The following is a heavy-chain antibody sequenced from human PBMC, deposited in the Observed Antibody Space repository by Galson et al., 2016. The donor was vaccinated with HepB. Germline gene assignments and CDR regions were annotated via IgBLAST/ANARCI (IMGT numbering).Heavy chain of an antibody. CDR2: ISHVGGSI. D-gene: IGHD2-2*01. CDR1: GVDFSDHY. Sequence: SLRHSCAVPGVDFSDHYMSWIRQAPGKGLAWISYISHVGGSIHYADSVEGRFTISRANAKNSLYLQMNSLRVEDTAVYYRARAVRRGPAAHFAYWGQGTLVTVSS. CDR3: ARAVRRGPAAHFAY. J-gene: IGHJ4*02. V-gene: IGHV3-11*01.